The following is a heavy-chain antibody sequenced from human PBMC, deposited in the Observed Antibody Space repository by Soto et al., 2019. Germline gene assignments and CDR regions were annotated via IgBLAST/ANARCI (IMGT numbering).Heavy chain of an antibody. CDR2: IDTDGGGT. Sequence: EVQLVESGGGLVQPGGSLRVSCAASGFTLRSHRIHWVRQAPGKGLEWVSRIDTDGGGTSYADSVKGRFTISTDNAKNTVYLQRSGLRAEDTAVYYCATVFDLWGQGTLVTVSS. CDR1: GFTLRSHR. V-gene: IGHV3-74*01. CDR3: ATVFDL. J-gene: IGHJ5*02.